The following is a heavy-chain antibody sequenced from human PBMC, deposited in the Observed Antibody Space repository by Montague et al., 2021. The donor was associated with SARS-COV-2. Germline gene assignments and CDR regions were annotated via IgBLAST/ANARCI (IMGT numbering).Heavy chain of an antibody. J-gene: IGHJ4*02. V-gene: IGHV4-39*01. CDR3: ARLGDMAIIPPVH. D-gene: IGHD3-16*01. Sequence: SETLSLTCTVSGDSLHRSAYYWGWFRRPPGKGLGWVASVYYGTTTXHRXXXGGVIISVDTSTNHFSLELSSVTAADTAVYFCARLGDMAIIPPVHWGQGTWVTVSS. CDR1: GDSLHRSAYY. CDR2: VYYGTT.